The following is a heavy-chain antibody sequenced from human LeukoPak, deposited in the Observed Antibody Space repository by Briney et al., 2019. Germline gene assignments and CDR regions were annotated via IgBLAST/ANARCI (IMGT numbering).Heavy chain of an antibody. D-gene: IGHD2-2*01. CDR3: ARRDCTSTSCYEGFDY. CDR1: GGSISSYY. J-gene: IGHJ4*02. CDR2: INHSGST. Sequence: SGTLSLTCTVSGGSISSYYWSWIRQPPGKGLEGIGEINHSGSTKYNPSPKSRVTISVDTSKSQFSLELSSVTAADTAVYHCARRDCTSTSCYEGFDYWGQGTLVTVSS. V-gene: IGHV4-34*01.